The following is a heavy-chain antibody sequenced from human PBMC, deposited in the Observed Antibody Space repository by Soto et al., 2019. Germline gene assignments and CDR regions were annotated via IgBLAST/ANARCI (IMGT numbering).Heavy chain of an antibody. J-gene: IGHJ4*02. D-gene: IGHD3-22*01. V-gene: IGHV1-2*04. Sequence: ASVKVSCKASGYTFTGYYMHLVRQAPGQGLEWMGWINPNSGGTNYAQKFQGWVTMTRDTSISTAYMELSRLRSDDTAVYYCARGADYYDSSGYYLSTYYFDYWGQGTLVTVSS. CDR1: GYTFTGYY. CDR3: ARGADYYDSSGYYLSTYYFDY. CDR2: INPNSGGT.